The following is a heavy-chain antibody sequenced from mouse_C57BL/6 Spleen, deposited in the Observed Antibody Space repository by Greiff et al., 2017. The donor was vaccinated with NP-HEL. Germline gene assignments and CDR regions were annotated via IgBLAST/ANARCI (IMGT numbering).Heavy chain of an antibody. CDR1: GFSFTSYA. CDR2: IWTGGGT. CDR3: ARDYYGYGFDY. D-gene: IGHD2-2*01. Sequence: QVQLQESGPGLVAPSPSLSITCTVSGFSFTSYAISWVRQPPGKGLEWLGVIWTGGGTNYNSALNSRLSISKDNSKSQVFLKINSLQTDDTARYYCARDYYGYGFDYWGQGTTLTVSS. V-gene: IGHV2-9-1*01. J-gene: IGHJ2*01.